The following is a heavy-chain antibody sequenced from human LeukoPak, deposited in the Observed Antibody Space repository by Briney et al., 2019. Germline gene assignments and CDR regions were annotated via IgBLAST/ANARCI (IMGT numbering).Heavy chain of an antibody. J-gene: IGHJ4*02. CDR1: GFTFSSYY. V-gene: IGHV3-21*01. Sequence: GGSLRLSCAASGFTFSSYYMNWVRQAPGKGMEWVSSIYSSSSYIYYADSVKGRFTISRDNAKNSLYLQMNSLRAEDTAVYYCARSNEYSSHFDYWGQGTLVTVSS. D-gene: IGHD6-6*01. CDR2: IYSSSSYI. CDR3: ARSNEYSSHFDY.